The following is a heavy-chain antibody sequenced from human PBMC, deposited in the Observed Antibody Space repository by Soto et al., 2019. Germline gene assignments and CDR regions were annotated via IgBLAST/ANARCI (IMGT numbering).Heavy chain of an antibody. D-gene: IGHD1-26*01. V-gene: IGHV3-23*01. Sequence: GGSLRLSCAASGFTFSSYAMSWVRQAPGKGLEWVSAISGSGGSTYYADSVKGRFTISRDNSKNTLYLQMNSLRAEDTAVYYCAKDLGRVGSYGGMDVWGQGTTVTVSS. CDR2: ISGSGGST. CDR1: GFTFSSYA. J-gene: IGHJ6*02. CDR3: AKDLGRVGSYGGMDV.